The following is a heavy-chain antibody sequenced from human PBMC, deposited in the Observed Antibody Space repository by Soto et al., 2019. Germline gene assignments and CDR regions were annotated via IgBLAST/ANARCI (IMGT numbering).Heavy chain of an antibody. D-gene: IGHD3-10*01. CDR2: MNPNSGNT. CDR3: ARLSSGSYYNAYYYGMDV. CDR1: GYTFTSYY. J-gene: IGHJ6*02. V-gene: IGHV1-8*01. Sequence: ASVKVSCKASGYTFTSYYINWVRQATGQGLEWMGWMNPNSGNTGYAQKFQGRVTMTRNTSISTAYMELSSLRSEDTAMYYCARLSSGSYYNAYYYGMDVWGQGTTVTVSS.